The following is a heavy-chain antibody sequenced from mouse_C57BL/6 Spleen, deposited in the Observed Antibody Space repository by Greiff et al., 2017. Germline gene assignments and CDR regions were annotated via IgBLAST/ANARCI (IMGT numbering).Heavy chain of an antibody. D-gene: IGHD1-1*01. CDR2: ISYSGST. J-gene: IGHJ3*01. CDR1: GYSITSGYD. V-gene: IGHV3-1*01. CDR3: ARGGHYAWFAY. Sequence: EVKVVESGPGMVKPSQSLSLTCTVTGYSITSGYDWHWIRHFPGNKLEWMGYISYSGSTNYNPSLKSRISITHDTSKNHFFLKLNSVTTEDTATYYCARGGHYAWFAYWGQGTLVTVSA.